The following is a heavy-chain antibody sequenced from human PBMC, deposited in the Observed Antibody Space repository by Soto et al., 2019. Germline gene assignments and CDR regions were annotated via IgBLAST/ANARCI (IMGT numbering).Heavy chain of an antibody. CDR2: INHRGSA. D-gene: IGHD6-13*01. CDR3: ARYNAASGTYYFDF. CDR1: GGSFSGYY. V-gene: IGHV4-34*01. Sequence: PPETLSLTCAVYGGSFSGYYWISIPHPPGKGPEWIGEINHRGSANYNPSLKSRVTISVDISKSQFSLRLTSVTAADTAVYYCARYNAASGTYYFDFWGQGALVTVSS. J-gene: IGHJ4*02.